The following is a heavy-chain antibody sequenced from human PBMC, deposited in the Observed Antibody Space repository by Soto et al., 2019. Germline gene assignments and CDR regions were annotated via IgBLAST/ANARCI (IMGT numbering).Heavy chain of an antibody. D-gene: IGHD1-26*01. V-gene: IGHV1-69*01. Sequence: QVQLVQSGAEVKKPGSSVKVSCKASGGTFSSFTISWVRQAPGQGLEWMGGIIPIYGTANYAQKFQGRVTITADASTRTAYMELSSLRSEPTAVYYCAKDRRADWESYYYYAMDVWGQGTTVTVSS. CDR2: IIPIYGTA. CDR3: AKDRRADWESYYYYAMDV. J-gene: IGHJ6*02. CDR1: GGTFSSFT.